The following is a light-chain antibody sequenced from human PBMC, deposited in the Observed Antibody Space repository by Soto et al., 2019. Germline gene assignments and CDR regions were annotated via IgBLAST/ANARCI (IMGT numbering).Light chain of an antibody. CDR1: YSVATN. V-gene: IGKV3-15*01. CDR2: RXS. Sequence: ESVMTKSAASLPLSRGERATRCXRASYSVATNLSWYQQIPGXAPRXXXDRXSTRASAIPPRCSGTGSGTDFTLTITRLHPANSANYYCQHYNSVSMTFGQGTKVDIK. J-gene: IGKJ1*01. CDR3: QHYNSVSMT.